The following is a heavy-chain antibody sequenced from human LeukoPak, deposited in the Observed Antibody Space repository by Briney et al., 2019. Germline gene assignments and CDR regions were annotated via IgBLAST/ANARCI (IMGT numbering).Heavy chain of an antibody. D-gene: IGHD7-27*01. CDR3: AREDDDWGPNTFDV. CDR2: INSGSSYM. Sequence: QPGRSLRLSCAASGFTFSSYSMNWVRQAPGKGLEWVSYINSGSSYMYYPDSVKGRFTISRDNAKNSLYLQMDSLRDEDTAVYYCAREDDDWGPNTFDVWGQGTVVTVSS. CDR1: GFTFSSYS. J-gene: IGHJ3*01. V-gene: IGHV3-48*02.